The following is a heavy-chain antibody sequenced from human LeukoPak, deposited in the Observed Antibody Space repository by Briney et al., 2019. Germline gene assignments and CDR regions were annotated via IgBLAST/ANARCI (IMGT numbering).Heavy chain of an antibody. CDR1: GFTFSSNW. D-gene: IGHD6-19*01. J-gene: IGHJ4*02. Sequence: PGGSLRLSCAASGFTFSSNWMHWVRQGPGKGLVWVSRISTDGSSTTYADSVKGRFTISRDNAKNTLYLQMNSLRAEDTAVYYCSRASSSVPNLLDYRGQGTLVTVSS. CDR2: ISTDGSST. V-gene: IGHV3-74*01. CDR3: SRASSSVPNLLDY.